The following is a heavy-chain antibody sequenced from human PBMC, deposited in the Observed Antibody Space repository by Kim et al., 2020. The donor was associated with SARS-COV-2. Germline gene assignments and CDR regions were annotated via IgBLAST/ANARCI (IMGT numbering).Heavy chain of an antibody. J-gene: IGHJ3*02. V-gene: IGHV3-30*07. CDR3: ARAPRGYSYPDAFDI. D-gene: IGHD5-18*01. Sequence: DSVKGRFTISRDNSKNTLYLQMNSLRAEDTAVYYCARAPRGYSYPDAFDIWGQGTMVTVSS.